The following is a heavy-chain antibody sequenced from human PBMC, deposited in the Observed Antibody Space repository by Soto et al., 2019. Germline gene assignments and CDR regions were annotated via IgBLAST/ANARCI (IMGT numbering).Heavy chain of an antibody. CDR1: GFTFSSYG. J-gene: IGHJ3*02. CDR2: ISYDGSNK. V-gene: IGHV3-30*18. D-gene: IGHD6-13*01. Sequence: QVQLVESGGGVVQPGRSLRLSCAASGFTFSSYGMHRVRQAPGKGLEWVAVISYDGSNKYYADSVKGRFTISRDNSKNTLYLQMNSLRAEDTAVYYCAKDRGSSWYKVYAFDIWGQGTMVTVSS. CDR3: AKDRGSSWYKVYAFDI.